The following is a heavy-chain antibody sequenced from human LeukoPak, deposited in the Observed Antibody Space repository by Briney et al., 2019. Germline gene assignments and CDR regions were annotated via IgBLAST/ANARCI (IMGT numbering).Heavy chain of an antibody. V-gene: IGHV3-21*01. J-gene: IGHJ4*02. CDR1: GFTFSSYA. CDR3: ATEDQYGSFNFDY. CDR2: ISSSSSYI. D-gene: IGHD3-10*01. Sequence: PGGSLRLSCAASGFTFSSYAMSWVRQAPGKGLEWVSSISSSSSYIYYADSVKGRFTISRDNAKNSLYLQMNSLRAEDTAVYYCATEDQYGSFNFDYWGQGTLVTVSS.